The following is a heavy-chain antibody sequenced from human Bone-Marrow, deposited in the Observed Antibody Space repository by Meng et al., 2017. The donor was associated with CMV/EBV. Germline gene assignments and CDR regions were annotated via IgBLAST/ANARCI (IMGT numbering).Heavy chain of an antibody. CDR3: ATPTSPPGLPFFVGMDV. Sequence: SVKVSCKASGGSLSNYGITWVRQAPGHGLEWMGGIIPIFGTPSYAQRFQGRVTITTDESTSTAYMEVSSLTSEDTAVYYCATPTSPPGLPFFVGMDVWGQGTTVTGYS. J-gene: IGHJ6*01. CDR2: IIPIFGTP. CDR1: GGSLSNYG. V-gene: IGHV1-69*05. D-gene: IGHD1-1*01.